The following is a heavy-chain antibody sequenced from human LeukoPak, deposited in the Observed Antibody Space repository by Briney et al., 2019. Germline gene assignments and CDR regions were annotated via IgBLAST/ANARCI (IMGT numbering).Heavy chain of an antibody. D-gene: IGHD3-10*01. CDR3: AKGRYGLGSYVGGWAFDI. CDR1: GFTFSYYS. J-gene: IGHJ3*02. Sequence: PGGSLRLSCAASGFTFSYYSMNWVRQAPGKGLEWVSYISGSRSYIYYADSVKGRFTISRDNAKNSLYLQMNSLRAEDTALYYCAKGRYGLGSYVGGWAFDIWGQGTMVTVSS. CDR2: ISGSRSYI. V-gene: IGHV3-21*04.